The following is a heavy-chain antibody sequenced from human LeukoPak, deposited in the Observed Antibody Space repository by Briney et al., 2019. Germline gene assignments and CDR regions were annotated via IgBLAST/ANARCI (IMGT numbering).Heavy chain of an antibody. D-gene: IGHD4-23*01. CDR1: GFTFSDYA. J-gene: IGHJ4*02. Sequence: GGSLRLSCAASGFTFSDYAMSWVRQAPGKGLVWVSRIASDGSSTTYADSVKGRFSISRDNAKNTLYLQMNSLRVEDTAVYYCARGRPHGNDYWGQGTLVTVSS. CDR3: ARGRPHGNDY. V-gene: IGHV3-74*01. CDR2: IASDGSST.